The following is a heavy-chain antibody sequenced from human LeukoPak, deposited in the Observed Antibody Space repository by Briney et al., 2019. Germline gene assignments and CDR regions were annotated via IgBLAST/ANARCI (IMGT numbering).Heavy chain of an antibody. CDR2: IKQDGSEK. CDR3: ASSEEYYYDSSGYAGAFDI. Sequence: GGSLRLSCAASTFTFSNYWMSWVRQAPGKGLEWVANIKQDGSEKYYVDSVKGRFTISRDNAKNSLYLQMNSLRAEDTAVYYCASSEEYYYDSSGYAGAFDIWGQGTMVTVSS. D-gene: IGHD3-22*01. V-gene: IGHV3-7*03. J-gene: IGHJ3*02. CDR1: TFTFSNYW.